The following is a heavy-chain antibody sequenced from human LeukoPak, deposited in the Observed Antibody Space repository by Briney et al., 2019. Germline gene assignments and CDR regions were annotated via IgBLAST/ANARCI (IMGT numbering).Heavy chain of an antibody. V-gene: IGHV4-59*01. CDR2: ISYSGST. J-gene: IGHJ5*02. Sequence: PSETLSLTCTVSGGSISGYYWSWIRQPPGKGLEWIGYISYSGSTDCNPSLKSRLTISVDTSKNQFSLKLGSVTAADTAIYYCARGNGDYVVSWGQGTLVTVSS. D-gene: IGHD2-8*02. CDR3: ARGNGDYVVS. CDR1: GGSISGYY.